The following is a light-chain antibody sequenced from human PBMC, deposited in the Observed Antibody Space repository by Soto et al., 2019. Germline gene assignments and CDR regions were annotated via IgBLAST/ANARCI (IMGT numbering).Light chain of an antibody. CDR1: QSVSSN. CDR3: QQYNNWPLYT. J-gene: IGKJ2*01. V-gene: IGKV3-15*01. CDR2: DAS. Sequence: EIVMTQSPATLSVSPGGRATLSCRASQSVSSNLAWYQQKPGQAPRLLIYDASNRATDIPARFSGSGSGTEFTLTISSLQSEDFAVYYCQQYNNWPLYTFGQGTKLEIK.